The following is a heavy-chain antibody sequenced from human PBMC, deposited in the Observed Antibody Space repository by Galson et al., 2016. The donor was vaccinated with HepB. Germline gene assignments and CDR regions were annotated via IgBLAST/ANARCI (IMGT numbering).Heavy chain of an antibody. Sequence: ETLSLTCSVSGGSISSGADYWSWIRHHPVKGLEWIGTIYYSGTTYYNPSLRSRVTISVDTSKNQFSLKLSSVTAADTAVYFCARRSARARFDYWGQGTLVTVSS. CDR3: ARRSARARFDY. CDR1: GGSISSGADY. CDR2: IYYSGTT. V-gene: IGHV4-39*01. D-gene: IGHD3-10*01. J-gene: IGHJ4*02.